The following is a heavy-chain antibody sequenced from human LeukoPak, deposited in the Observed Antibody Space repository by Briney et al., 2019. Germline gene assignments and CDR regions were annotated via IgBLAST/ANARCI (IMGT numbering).Heavy chain of an antibody. Sequence: GGSLRLSCAASGFTFSSYSMNWVRQAPGKGLEWVSSISSSSSYIYYADSVKGQFTISRDNAKNSLYLQMNSLRAEDTAVYYCAREYYYGSGSYYIVDYWGQGTLVTVSS. D-gene: IGHD3-10*01. CDR3: AREYYYGSGSYYIVDY. V-gene: IGHV3-21*01. CDR2: ISSSSSYI. J-gene: IGHJ4*02. CDR1: GFTFSSYS.